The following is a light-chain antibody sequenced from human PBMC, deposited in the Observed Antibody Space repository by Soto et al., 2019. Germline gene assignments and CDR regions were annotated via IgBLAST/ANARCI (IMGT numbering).Light chain of an antibody. Sequence: DIQMTQSPSSLSASVGDRVTITCRASQSISSYLNWYQQKPGKAPKLLIYAASSLQSEVPSRFSGSGSGTDFTLTISSLQREDFATYYCQQSYSTPPLTFGPGTKVDIK. CDR3: QQSYSTPPLT. V-gene: IGKV1-39*01. CDR1: QSISSY. J-gene: IGKJ3*01. CDR2: AAS.